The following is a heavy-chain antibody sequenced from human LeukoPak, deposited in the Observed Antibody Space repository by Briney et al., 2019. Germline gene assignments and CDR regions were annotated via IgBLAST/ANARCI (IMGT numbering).Heavy chain of an antibody. V-gene: IGHV4-39*07. CDR2: IYYSGST. CDR1: CRSTSSSIYY. CDR3: ARQGLVISPQTSDY. Sequence: SETLSLTCTVSCRSTSSSIYYWSWIRQPPGKGLGWIGSIYYSGSTYYNPSLKSRVTISADTSKNQFSLKLSSVTAAATAVYYCARQGLVISPQTSDYWGQGTLVTVSS. D-gene: IGHD3/OR15-3a*01. J-gene: IGHJ4*02.